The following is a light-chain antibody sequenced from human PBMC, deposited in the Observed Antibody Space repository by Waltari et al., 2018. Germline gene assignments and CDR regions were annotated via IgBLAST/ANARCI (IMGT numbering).Light chain of an antibody. CDR2: DAS. J-gene: IGKJ2*01. CDR3: QQYGTAPYT. Sequence: NGLTQSPGNLSLSPGERATLSCRASQSVSSNYLAWYQQKPGQAPRLLIYDASNRATGIPDRFSGSGSGTDFTLTISRLEPEDFAVYYWQQYGTAPYTFGQGTKLEIK. CDR1: QSVSSNY. V-gene: IGKV3-20*01.